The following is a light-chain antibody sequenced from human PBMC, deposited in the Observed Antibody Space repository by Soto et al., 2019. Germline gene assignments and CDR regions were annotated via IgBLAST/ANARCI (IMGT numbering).Light chain of an antibody. J-gene: IGKJ3*01. Sequence: DIVMTQSPDSLAVSLGERATINCKSSQSVLYSSNNKNYLAWYQQKPGQPPKLLIYWASTRESGVPDRFSGXGSGTDLTLTISSLQAEDVAVYYCQQYYSTPREAFTFGPGTKVDIK. CDR2: WAS. V-gene: IGKV4-1*01. CDR1: QSVLYSSNNKNY. CDR3: QQYYSTPREAFT.